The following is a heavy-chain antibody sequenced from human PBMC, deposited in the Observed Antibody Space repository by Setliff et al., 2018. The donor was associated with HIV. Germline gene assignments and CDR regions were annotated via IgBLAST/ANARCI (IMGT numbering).Heavy chain of an antibody. CDR1: GFAFSSHQ. D-gene: IGHD6-6*01. CDR3: ARDSSIAALNAFDI. CDR2: IRQDGTDK. V-gene: IGHV3-7*03. J-gene: IGHJ3*02. Sequence: GGSLRLSCAASGFAFSSHQMSWVRQAPGKGLEWVAKIRQDGTDKYYVDSVKGRFTISRDNAKNSLYLQMNSLRAEDTALYYCARDSSIAALNAFDIWGQGTMVTVSS.